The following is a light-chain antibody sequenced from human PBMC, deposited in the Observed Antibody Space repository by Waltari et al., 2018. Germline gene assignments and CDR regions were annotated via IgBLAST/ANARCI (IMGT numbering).Light chain of an antibody. CDR3: TSYASSSTLV. CDR1: SSDVGGYNY. CDR2: DVG. J-gene: IGLJ2*01. Sequence: QSALTQSASVSGSPGQSITISCTGISSDVGGYNYVSWYQQHPGKAPKVMIYDVGYRPSGVASRFSGSKSGNTASLTISGLQAEDEADYYCTSYASSSTLVFGGGTKLTVL. V-gene: IGLV2-14*03.